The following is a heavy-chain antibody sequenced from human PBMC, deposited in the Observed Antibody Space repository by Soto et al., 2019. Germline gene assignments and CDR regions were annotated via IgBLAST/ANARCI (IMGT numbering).Heavy chain of an antibody. CDR1: GFSFSYYN. J-gene: IGHJ4*02. Sequence: EVQLVESGGGLVKPGGSLRLSCAASGFSFSYYNMNWVRQAPGKGLEWVSYISYSSSYIYYTDSVKGRFTISRDNAKNSLYLQMNSLRAEDTAVYFCARSGYCSGGSCYSDSWGRGTLVTVSS. CDR2: ISYSSSYI. CDR3: ARSGYCSGGSCYSDS. V-gene: IGHV3-21*01. D-gene: IGHD2-15*01.